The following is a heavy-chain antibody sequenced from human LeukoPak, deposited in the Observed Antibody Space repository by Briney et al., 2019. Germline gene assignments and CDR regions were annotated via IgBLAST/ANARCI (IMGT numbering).Heavy chain of an antibody. Sequence: SETLSLTCTVSGGSISSSSYYWGWIRQPPEKGLQWIGSIYYSGSTYYNPSLKSRVTISVDTSKNQFSLKLSSVTAADTAVYYCARVSGDSSGLLDYWGQGTLVTVSS. CDR2: IYYSGST. D-gene: IGHD6-19*01. CDR3: ARVSGDSSGLLDY. J-gene: IGHJ4*02. CDR1: GGSISSSSYY. V-gene: IGHV4-39*01.